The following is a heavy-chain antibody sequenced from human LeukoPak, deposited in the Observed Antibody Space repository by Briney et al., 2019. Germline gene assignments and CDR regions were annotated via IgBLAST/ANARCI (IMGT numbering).Heavy chain of an antibody. D-gene: IGHD4-17*01. Sequence: SETLSLTCSVSGGSITSDTDYWGWIRQPPGKGLEWIGSICCGGSTYYNPSLKSRVTISVDTSKNQFSLKLNSVTAADTAVYYCARDIDYGDQTGLGAFDIWGQGTMVTVSS. CDR1: GGSITSDTDY. CDR2: ICCGGST. V-gene: IGHV4-39*02. CDR3: ARDIDYGDQTGLGAFDI. J-gene: IGHJ3*02.